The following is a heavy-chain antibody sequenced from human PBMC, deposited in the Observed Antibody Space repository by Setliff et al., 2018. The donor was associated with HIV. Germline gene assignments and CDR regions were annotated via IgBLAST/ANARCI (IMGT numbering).Heavy chain of an antibody. J-gene: IGHJ4*02. Sequence: PGASLTISCGASGFTFSGSPMHWVRQASGKGLEWVGRIKTEAEGYATAYAASVKGRFTISRDDSKNTAYLQMNILKTEDTAIYYCTRPQYIYDNSDSDNWGQGALVTVSS. CDR3: TRPQYIYDNSDSDN. D-gene: IGHD3-22*01. CDR2: IKTEAEGYAT. V-gene: IGHV3-73*01. CDR1: GFTFSGSP.